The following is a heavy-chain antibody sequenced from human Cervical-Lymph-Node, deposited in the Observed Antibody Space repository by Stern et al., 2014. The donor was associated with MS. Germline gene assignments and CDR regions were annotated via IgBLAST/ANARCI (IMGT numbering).Heavy chain of an antibody. CDR1: GFSLSTNGMG. CDR2: IYWDDDK. CDR3: AHRRGKNRPPYYFDY. Sequence: VTLRESGPTLVKPTQTLTLTCTFSGFSLSTNGMGVGWIRQPPGKALEWLAIIYWDDDKRYSPSLKSRLPITKDTSKYQVVLTMTNMDPVDTATYYCAHRRGKNRPPYYFDYWGQGTLVTVSS. V-gene: IGHV2-5*02. J-gene: IGHJ4*02.